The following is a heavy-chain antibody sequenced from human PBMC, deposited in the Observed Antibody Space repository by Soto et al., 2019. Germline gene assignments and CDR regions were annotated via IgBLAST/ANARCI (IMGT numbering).Heavy chain of an antibody. CDR3: VISPSLGYWNDGDWFDP. CDR1: GYTLSELS. D-gene: IGHD1-1*01. Sequence: ASVKVSCKVSGYTLSELSMHWVRQPPGKGLEWMGGFDPEDGETIYAQKFQGRVTMSEDTSTDTAYMELSSLRSEDTAVYYCVISPSLGYWNDGDWFDPWGQGTLVTVSS. CDR2: FDPEDGET. J-gene: IGHJ5*02. V-gene: IGHV1-24*01.